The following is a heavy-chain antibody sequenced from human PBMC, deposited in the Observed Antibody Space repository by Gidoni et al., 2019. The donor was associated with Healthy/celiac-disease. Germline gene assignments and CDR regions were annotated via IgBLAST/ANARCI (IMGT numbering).Heavy chain of an antibody. D-gene: IGHD5-12*01. CDR1: GGSFSGYY. V-gene: IGHV4-34*01. CDR3: ASSPDYAFDI. CDR2: INHSGST. J-gene: IGHJ3*02. Sequence: QVQLQQWGAGLLKPSETLSLTCAVYGGSFSGYYWSWIRQPPGKGPEWIGEINHSGSTNYNPSLKSRVTISVDTSKNQFSLKLSSVTAADTAVYYCASSPDYAFDIWGQGTMVTVSS.